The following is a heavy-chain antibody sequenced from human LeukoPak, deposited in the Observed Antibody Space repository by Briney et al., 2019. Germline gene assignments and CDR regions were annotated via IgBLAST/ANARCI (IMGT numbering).Heavy chain of an antibody. CDR1: GFTFSSYG. CDR2: ISYDGSNK. V-gene: IGHV3-30*03. Sequence: GGSLRLSCAASGFTFSSYGMHWVRQAPGKGLEWVAVISYDGSNKYYADSVKGRFTISRDNSKNMLYLQMNSLRAEDTAVYYCARGSMADYYYYGMDVWGQGTTVTVSS. J-gene: IGHJ6*02. CDR3: ARGSMADYYYYGMDV. D-gene: IGHD2/OR15-2a*01.